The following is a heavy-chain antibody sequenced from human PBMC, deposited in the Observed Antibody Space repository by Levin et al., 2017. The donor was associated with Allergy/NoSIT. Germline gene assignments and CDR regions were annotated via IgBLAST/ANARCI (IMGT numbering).Heavy chain of an antibody. CDR2: ISSSGIST. J-gene: IGHJ4*02. V-gene: IGHV3-23*01. D-gene: IGHD6-19*01. Sequence: GGSLRLSCVVSGFTFGSYAMSWVRQAPGKGLEWVSGISSSGISTYYADSVKGRLTISRDNSKNTLYLQMNGLRAEDTAVYYCAKGVDSGWNYYFDFWGQGTLVTVSS. CDR3: AKGVDSGWNYYFDF. CDR1: GFTFGSYA.